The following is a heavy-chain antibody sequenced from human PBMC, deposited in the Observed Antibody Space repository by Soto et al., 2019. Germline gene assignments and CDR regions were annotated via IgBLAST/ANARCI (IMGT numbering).Heavy chain of an antibody. V-gene: IGHV3-23*01. Sequence: EVQLLESGGGVVQPGGSLRLSCEASGFPFSSYVMSWVRQAPGKGLEWVSGISGGGSNTFYADSVKGRFTISRDNSKNTLLLQMNSLGAEDTAVYYCAKDSNKYSSALRGRYFDYWGQGIGVTVSS. CDR2: ISGGGSNT. J-gene: IGHJ4*02. CDR1: GFPFSSYV. D-gene: IGHD3-22*01. CDR3: AKDSNKYSSALRGRYFDY.